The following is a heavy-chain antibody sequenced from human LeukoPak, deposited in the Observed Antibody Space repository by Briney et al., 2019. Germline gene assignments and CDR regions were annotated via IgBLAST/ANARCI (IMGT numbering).Heavy chain of an antibody. V-gene: IGHV4-59*12. Sequence: SETLSLTCTVSGGSISSYYWTWIRQPPGKGLEWIGYIYYTGNTNYNPSLKSRVTISVDKSKNQFSLKLSSVTAADTAVYYCARGVATIGFDPWGQGTLVTVSS. J-gene: IGHJ5*02. CDR1: GGSISSYY. D-gene: IGHD5-12*01. CDR3: ARGVATIGFDP. CDR2: IYYTGNT.